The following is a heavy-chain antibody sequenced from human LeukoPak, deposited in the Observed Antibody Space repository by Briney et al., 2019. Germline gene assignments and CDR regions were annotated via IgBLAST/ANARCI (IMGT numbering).Heavy chain of an antibody. CDR3: AKGVEKGY. CDR1: GFTFSSYA. Sequence: GGSLRLSCAASGFTFSSYAMHWVRQAPGKGLEWVAVISYDGSNKYYADSVKGRFTISRDNSKNTLYLQMNSLRAEDTAVYYCAKGVEKGYWGQGTLVTVSS. J-gene: IGHJ4*02. CDR2: ISYDGSNK. V-gene: IGHV3-30*04. D-gene: IGHD1-1*01.